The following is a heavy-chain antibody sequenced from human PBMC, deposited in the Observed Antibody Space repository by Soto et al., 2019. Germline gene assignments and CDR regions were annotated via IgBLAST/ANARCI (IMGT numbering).Heavy chain of an antibody. CDR3: ANDLDSGYSYSPPSGY. J-gene: IGHJ4*02. V-gene: IGHV3-30*18. CDR2: ISYDGNNK. CDR1: GFTFSTYG. D-gene: IGHD5-18*01. Sequence: QVQLVESGGGVVQPGRSLRLSCAASGFTFSTYGMHWVRQAPGKGLEWVAVISYDGNNKYYADSVKGRFTIYRDNSKNTVYLQMNSLRAEDTAVYYRANDLDSGYSYSPPSGYWGQGTLVTVSS.